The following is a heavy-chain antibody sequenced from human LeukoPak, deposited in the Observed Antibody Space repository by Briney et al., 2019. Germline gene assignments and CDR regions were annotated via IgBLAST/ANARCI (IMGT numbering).Heavy chain of an antibody. J-gene: IGHJ5*02. D-gene: IGHD6-13*01. CDR2: INPNSGGT. V-gene: IGHV1-2*02. CDR1: GYTFTGYY. Sequence: ASVKVSCKASGYTFTGYYMHWVRQAPGQGLEWMGWINPNSGGTNYAQKFQGRVTMTRDTSISTAYMELSRLRSDDRAVCSWASERGRGQQLASGGGNWFDPWGQGTLVTVSS. CDR3: ASERGRGQQLASGGGNWFDP.